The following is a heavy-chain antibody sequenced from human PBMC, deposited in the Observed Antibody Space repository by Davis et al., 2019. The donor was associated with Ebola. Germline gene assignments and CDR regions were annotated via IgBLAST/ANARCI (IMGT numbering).Heavy chain of an antibody. D-gene: IGHD2-2*01. J-gene: IGHJ6*02. CDR3: ARAETYCSSTSCPNYGMDV. Sequence: PGGSLRLSCAASGFTFSSYGMHWVRQAPGKGLEWVAVIWYDGSNKYYADSVKGRFTISRDNSKNTLYLQMNSLRAEDTAVYYCARAETYCSSTSCPNYGMDVWGQGTTVTVSS. V-gene: IGHV3-33*01. CDR1: GFTFSSYG. CDR2: IWYDGSNK.